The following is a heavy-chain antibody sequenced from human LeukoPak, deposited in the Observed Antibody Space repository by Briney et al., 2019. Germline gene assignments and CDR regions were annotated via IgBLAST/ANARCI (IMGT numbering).Heavy chain of an antibody. J-gene: IGHJ4*02. Sequence: GGSLRLSCAASGFTFNSYAMTWVRQAPAKGLEWVSAISGSGDSTYYADSVRGRFTISRDNSKNTLYLQMNSLRAEDTAVYYCARDIGWPHGYWGQGTLVTVSS. CDR2: ISGSGDST. V-gene: IGHV3-23*01. CDR3: ARDIGWPHGY. D-gene: IGHD6-19*01. CDR1: GFTFNSYA.